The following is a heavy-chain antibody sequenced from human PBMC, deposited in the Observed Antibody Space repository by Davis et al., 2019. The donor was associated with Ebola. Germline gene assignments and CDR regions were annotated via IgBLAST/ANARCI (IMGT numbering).Heavy chain of an antibody. J-gene: IGHJ5*02. CDR1: GFTFSSYW. CDR2: INSDGSST. D-gene: IGHD2-15*01. V-gene: IGHV3-74*01. Sequence: PGGSLRLSCAASGFTFSSYWMHWVRQAPGKGLVWVSRINSDGSSTSYADSVKGRFTISRDNAKNTLYLQMNSLRAEDTAVYYCARDKTSRGYCSGGSCSRGWFDPWGQGTLVTVSS. CDR3: ARDKTSRGYCSGGSCSRGWFDP.